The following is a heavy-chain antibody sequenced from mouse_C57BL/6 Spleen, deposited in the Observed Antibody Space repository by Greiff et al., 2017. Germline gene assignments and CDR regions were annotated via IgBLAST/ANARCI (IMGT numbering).Heavy chain of an antibody. V-gene: IGHV1-80*01. CDR1: GYAFSSYW. CDR2: IYPGDGDT. Sequence: VQLQQSGAELVKPGASVKISCKASGYAFSSYWMNWVKQRPGKGLEWIGQIYPGDGDTNYNGKFKGKATLTADTSSSAAYMQLSSLTSEDSAVYFSARRRSYGYDGAYFDYWGQGTTRTVSS. J-gene: IGHJ2*01. CDR3: ARRRSYGYDGAYFDY. D-gene: IGHD2-2*01.